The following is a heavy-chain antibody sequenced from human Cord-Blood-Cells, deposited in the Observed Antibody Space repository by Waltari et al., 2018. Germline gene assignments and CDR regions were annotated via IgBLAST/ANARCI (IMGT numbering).Heavy chain of an antibody. CDR2: INHRGST. J-gene: IGHJ4*02. Sequence: QVQLQQWGAGLLKPSETLSLTCAVYGGYSSGYYWSWIRQPPGKGLEWIGEINHRGSTNYNPSLKSRVTISVDTAKNQFSLKLSSVTAADTAVYYCARVGYYDIWTGDYWGQGTLVTVSS. D-gene: IGHD3-9*01. V-gene: IGHV4-34*01. CDR1: GGYSSGYY. CDR3: ARVGYYDIWTGDY.